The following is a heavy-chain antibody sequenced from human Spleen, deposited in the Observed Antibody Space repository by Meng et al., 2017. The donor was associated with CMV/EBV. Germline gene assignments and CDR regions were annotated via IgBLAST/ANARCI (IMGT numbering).Heavy chain of an antibody. V-gene: IGHV3-30-3*01. CDR1: GFTFSTYA. CDR2: ISYDGSNK. D-gene: IGHD3-10*01. Sequence: GESLKISCAASGFTFSTYAMHWVRQAPGKGLEWVAVISYDGSNKYYADSVKGRFTISRDNSKNTLYLQMNSLRADDTAVYFCARGGYYGSGSYSDLLGYYFDYWGQGMLVTVSS. CDR3: ARGGYYGSGSYSDLLGYYFDY. J-gene: IGHJ4*02.